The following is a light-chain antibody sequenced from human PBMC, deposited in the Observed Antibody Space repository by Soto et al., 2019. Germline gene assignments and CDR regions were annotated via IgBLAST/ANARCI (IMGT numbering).Light chain of an antibody. CDR3: SSYTTTSTT. V-gene: IGLV2-14*01. CDR1: ISDIGSYHY. CDR2: EVT. J-gene: IGLJ3*02. Sequence: QPVLTQPASVSGSLGQSITISCTGTISDIGSYHYVSWYQHHPGKAPKLIIYEVTNRPSGVSNRFSGSKSGNTASLTISGLQAEDEADYYCSSYTTTSTTFGGGTKVTVL.